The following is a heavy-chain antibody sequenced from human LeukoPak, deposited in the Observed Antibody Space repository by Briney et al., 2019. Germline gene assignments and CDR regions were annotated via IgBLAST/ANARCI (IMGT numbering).Heavy chain of an antibody. V-gene: IGHV3-64*01. J-gene: IGHJ6*03. Sequence: GGSLRLFCAASGFTFSSYAMHWVRQAPGKGLEYVSAISSNGGSTYYANSVKGRFTISRDNSKNTLYLQMGSLRAEDMAVYYCARGLGGSSSFHYYYYMDVWGKGTTVTVSS. D-gene: IGHD6-6*01. CDR3: ARGLGGSSSFHYYYYMDV. CDR2: ISSNGGST. CDR1: GFTFSSYA.